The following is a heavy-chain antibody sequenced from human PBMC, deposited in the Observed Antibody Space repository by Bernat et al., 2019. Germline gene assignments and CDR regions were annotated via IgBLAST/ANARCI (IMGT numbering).Heavy chain of an antibody. CDR1: GFTFDDYV. CDR2: ISWNSGSI. J-gene: IGHJ4*02. Sequence: EVQLVESGGGLVQPGRSLRLSCAASGFTFDDYVMHWVRQAPGKGLEWVSGISWNSGSIGYADSVKGRFTISRDNAKNSLYLQMNSLRAEDTALYYCAKDTSGYFDYWGQGTLVTVSS. D-gene: IGHD6-19*01. V-gene: IGHV3-9*01. CDR3: AKDTSGYFDY.